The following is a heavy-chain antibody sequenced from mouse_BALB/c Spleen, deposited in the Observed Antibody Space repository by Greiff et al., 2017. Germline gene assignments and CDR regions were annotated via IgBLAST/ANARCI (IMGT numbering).Heavy chain of an antibody. CDR2: IWGDGST. J-gene: IGHJ2*01. D-gene: IGHD4-1*01. CDR3: ARVWNWEYFDY. Sequence: QVQLKESGPGLVAPSQSLSITCTVSGFSLTGYGVNWVRQPPGKGLEWLGMIWGDGSTDYNSALKSRLSISKDNSKSQVFLKMNSLQTDDTARYYCARVWNWEYFDYWGQGTTLTVSS. V-gene: IGHV2-6-7*01. CDR1: GFSLTGYG.